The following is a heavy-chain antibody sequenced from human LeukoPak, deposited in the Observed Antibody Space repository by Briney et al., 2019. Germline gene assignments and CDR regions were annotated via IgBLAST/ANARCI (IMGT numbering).Heavy chain of an antibody. V-gene: IGHV3-7*03. CDR1: GFTFSSYW. J-gene: IGHJ6*03. Sequence: PGGSLRLSCAASGFTFSSYWMSWVRQAPGKGLEWVANIKQDGSEKYYVDSVKGRFTISRDNAKNSLYLQMNSLRAEDTALYHCARGAILDPSPYYYYMDVWGKGTTVTISS. CDR3: ARGAILDPSPYYYYMDV. CDR2: IKQDGSEK.